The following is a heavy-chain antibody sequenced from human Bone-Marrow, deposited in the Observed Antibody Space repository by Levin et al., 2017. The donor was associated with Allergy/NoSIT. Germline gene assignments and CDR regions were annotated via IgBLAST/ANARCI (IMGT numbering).Heavy chain of an antibody. Sequence: GGSLRLSCAASGFTFSSYAMHWVRQAPGKGLEWVAVISYDGSNKYYADSVKGRFTISRDNSKNTLYLQMNSLRAEDTAVYYCARDPRLLWFGESYPPPFFDYWGQGTLVTVSS. D-gene: IGHD3-10*01. CDR1: GFTFSSYA. V-gene: IGHV3-30*04. CDR3: ARDPRLLWFGESYPPPFFDY. J-gene: IGHJ4*02. CDR2: ISYDGSNK.